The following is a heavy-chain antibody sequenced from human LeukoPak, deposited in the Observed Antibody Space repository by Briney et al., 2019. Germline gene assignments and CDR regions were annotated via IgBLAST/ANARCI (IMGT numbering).Heavy chain of an antibody. V-gene: IGHV4-59*01. CDR2: IYYSGST. D-gene: IGHD6-13*01. J-gene: IGHJ4*02. CDR1: GGSISSYY. Sequence: SETLPLTCTVSGGSISSYYWSWIRQPPGKGLEWIGYIYYSGSTNYSPSLKSRVTISVDTSKNQFSLKLTSVTAADTAVYYCARLVAAAGKKGVDYWGQGTLVTVSS. CDR3: ARLVAAAGKKGVDY.